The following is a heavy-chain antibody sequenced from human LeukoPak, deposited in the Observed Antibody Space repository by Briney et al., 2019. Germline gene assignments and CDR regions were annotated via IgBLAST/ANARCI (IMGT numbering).Heavy chain of an antibody. Sequence: SQTLSLTCTVSGGSISSGSYYWSWIRQPAGKGLEWIGRIYTSGSTNYNPSLKSRVTISVDTSKNQFSLKLSPVTAADTAVYYCASGLGVYYDSSGYELGYWGQGTLVTVSS. V-gene: IGHV4-61*02. CDR2: IYTSGST. CDR1: GGSISSGSYY. J-gene: IGHJ4*02. CDR3: ASGLGVYYDSSGYELGY. D-gene: IGHD3-22*01.